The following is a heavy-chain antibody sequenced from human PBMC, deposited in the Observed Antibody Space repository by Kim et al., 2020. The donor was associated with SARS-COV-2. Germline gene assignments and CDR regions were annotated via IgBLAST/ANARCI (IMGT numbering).Heavy chain of an antibody. D-gene: IGHD3-22*01. CDR3: ARDFSPNYYDSSGYSSTFDY. V-gene: IGHV1-3*01. CDR1: GYTFTSYA. J-gene: IGHJ4*02. Sequence: ASVKVSCKASGYTFTSYAMHWVRQAPGQRLEWMGWINAGNGNTKYSQKFQGRVTITRDTSASTAYMELSSLRSEDTAVYYCARDFSPNYYDSSGYSSTFDYWGQGTLVTVSS. CDR2: INAGNGNT.